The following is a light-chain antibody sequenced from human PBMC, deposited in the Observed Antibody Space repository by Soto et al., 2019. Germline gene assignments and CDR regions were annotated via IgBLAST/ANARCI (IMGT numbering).Light chain of an antibody. CDR3: CSYGGRILVI. CDR1: SSDIGGYNY. Sequence: QSALTQPASVSGSPGQSITISCTGTSSDIGGYNYVSWYRQYPGKAPRLLIYAVSNRPSGVSDRVSGSKSGNTASLTISGLQAEDEAHYYCCSYGGRILVIFGEGTKLTVL. V-gene: IGLV2-14*01. CDR2: AVS. J-gene: IGLJ2*01.